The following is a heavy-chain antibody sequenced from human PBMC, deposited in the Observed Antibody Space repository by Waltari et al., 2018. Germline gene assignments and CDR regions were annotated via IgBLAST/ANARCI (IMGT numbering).Heavy chain of an antibody. CDR1: GFTFSSYG. V-gene: IGHV3-30*18. J-gene: IGHJ4*02. D-gene: IGHD1-1*01. CDR3: AKDELDYFDY. CDR2: ISYDGSNK. Sequence: QVQLVESGGGVVQPGRSLRLSCAASGFTFSSYGMHGVRQAPGKGLEWVAVISYDGSNKYYADSVKGRFTISRDNSKNTLYLQMNSLRAEDTAVYYCAKDELDYFDYWGQGTLVTVSS.